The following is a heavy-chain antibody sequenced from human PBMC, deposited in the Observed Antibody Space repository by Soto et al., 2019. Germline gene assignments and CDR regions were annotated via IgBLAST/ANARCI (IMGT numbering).Heavy chain of an antibody. D-gene: IGHD6-19*01. CDR1: GFTFSSYG. V-gene: IGHV3-30*18. J-gene: IGHJ3*02. CDR2: ISYDGSNK. Sequence: PGGSLRLSCAASGFTFSSYGMHWVRQAPGKGLEWVAVISYDGSNKYYADSVKGRFTISRDNSKNTLYLQMNSLRAEDTAVYYCAKDALQWLVPAFDIWGQGTMVTVSS. CDR3: AKDALQWLVPAFDI.